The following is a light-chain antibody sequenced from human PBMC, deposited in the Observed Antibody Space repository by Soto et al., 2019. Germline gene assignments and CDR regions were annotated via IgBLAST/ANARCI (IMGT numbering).Light chain of an antibody. CDR1: QTVLYSSNNKNY. CDR2: WAS. Sequence: DIVMTQSPDSLAVSLGERATINCKSSQTVLYSSNNKNYLAWYQQKPGQPPKLLIYWASTRQSGVPDRFSGSGSGTDFTLTISSLQTEDVAVYYSQQYYSTPLTFGGGTKVELK. CDR3: QQYYSTPLT. J-gene: IGKJ4*01. V-gene: IGKV4-1*01.